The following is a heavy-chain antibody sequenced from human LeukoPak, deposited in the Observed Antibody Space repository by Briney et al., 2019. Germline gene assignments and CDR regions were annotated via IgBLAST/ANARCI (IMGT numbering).Heavy chain of an antibody. Sequence: PGGSLRLSCAVSGFTLSNYSMNWVRHAPGKGLEWISYISGSGFTIHYADSVKGRFTISRDNAKNSLYLQMNSLRAEDTAVYYCARGVPKTSYYYYYMDVWGKGTTVTVSS. J-gene: IGHJ6*03. V-gene: IGHV3-48*01. CDR1: GFTLSNYS. CDR3: ARGVPKTSYYYYYMDV. D-gene: IGHD4-11*01. CDR2: ISGSGFTI.